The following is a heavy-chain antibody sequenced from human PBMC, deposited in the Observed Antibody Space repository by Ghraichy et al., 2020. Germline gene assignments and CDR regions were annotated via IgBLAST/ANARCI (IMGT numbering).Heavy chain of an antibody. J-gene: IGHJ4*02. CDR2: IYYSAST. CDR3: ARHSRAGGARGGFDY. V-gene: IGHV4-39*01. D-gene: IGHD3-10*01. CDR1: GGSISSSSYY. Sequence: SETLSLTCTVYGGSISSSSYYWGWIRQPPGKGLEGIGSIYYSASTYYNPSLKSRVTISVDTSKNHFSLKLSSVTAADTAVYYCARHSRAGGARGGFDYWGQGTLVTVSS.